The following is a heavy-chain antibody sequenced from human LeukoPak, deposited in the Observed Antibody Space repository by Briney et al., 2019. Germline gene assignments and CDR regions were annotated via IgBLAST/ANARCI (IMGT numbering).Heavy chain of an antibody. CDR3: PRANTSSWHN. D-gene: IGHD6-13*01. CDR2: IKPDGSAE. V-gene: IGHV3-7*01. J-gene: IGHJ4*02. Sequence: GGSLRLSCATSGFTFSSNWMSWVRHAPGRGLEWVANIKPDGSAEYYTASVKGRFTVSRDNAKNSLYLQMNSLRVEDTAVYYCPRANTSSWHNWGQGTLVTVSS. CDR1: GFTFSSNW.